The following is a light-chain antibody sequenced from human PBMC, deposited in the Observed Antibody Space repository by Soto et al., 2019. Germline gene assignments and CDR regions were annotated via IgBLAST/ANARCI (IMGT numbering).Light chain of an antibody. Sequence: DIVMTQSPDSLAMSLGERATINCKSSQSVLSSSNNKNYLAWYQQKPGQPPKLLVDWASTRESGVPDRFSGSGSGTDFTLTISSLQAEDVAVYSCQQYYSSPLTFGGGTKVEIK. CDR1: QSVLSSSNNKNY. V-gene: IGKV4-1*01. CDR2: WAS. CDR3: QQYYSSPLT. J-gene: IGKJ4*01.